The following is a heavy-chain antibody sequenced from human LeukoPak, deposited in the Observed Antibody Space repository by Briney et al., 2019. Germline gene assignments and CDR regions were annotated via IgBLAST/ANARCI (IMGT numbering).Heavy chain of an antibody. CDR2: INHSGST. V-gene: IGHV4-34*01. Sequence: PSETLSLTCAVYGGSFSGYYWSWIRQPPGKGLEWIGEINHSGSTNYNPPLKSRVTISVDTSKNQFSLKLSSVTAADTAVYYCARNHDYYYYGMDVWGQGTTVTVSS. CDR1: GGSFSGYY. CDR3: ARNHDYYYYGMDV. J-gene: IGHJ6*02.